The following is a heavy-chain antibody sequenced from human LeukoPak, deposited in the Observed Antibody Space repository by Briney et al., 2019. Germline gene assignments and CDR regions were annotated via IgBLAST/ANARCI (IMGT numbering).Heavy chain of an antibody. CDR1: GGSISSGGYY. V-gene: IGHV4-31*03. Sequence: SQTLSLTCTVSGGSISSGGYYWSWIRKHPGKGLEWIGYIYYSGSTYYNPSLKSRVTISVDTSKNQFSLKLSSVTAADTAVYYCARDTHYYDSSGLSGWFDPWGQGTLVTVSS. D-gene: IGHD3-22*01. J-gene: IGHJ5*02. CDR3: ARDTHYYDSSGLSGWFDP. CDR2: IYYSGST.